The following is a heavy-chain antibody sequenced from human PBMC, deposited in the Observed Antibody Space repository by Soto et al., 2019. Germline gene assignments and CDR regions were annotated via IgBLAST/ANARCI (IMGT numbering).Heavy chain of an antibody. V-gene: IGHV1-24*01. J-gene: IGHJ4*02. D-gene: IGHD6-13*01. CDR1: GYTLTELS. CDR3: ATDGPPGIAAAATAGGY. CDR2: FDPEDGET. Sequence: ASVKVSCKVSGYTLTELSMHWVRQAPGKGLEWMGGFDPEDGETIYAQKFQGRVTMTEDTSTDTAYMELSSLRSEDTAVYYCATDGPPGIAAAATAGGYWGQGTLVTASS.